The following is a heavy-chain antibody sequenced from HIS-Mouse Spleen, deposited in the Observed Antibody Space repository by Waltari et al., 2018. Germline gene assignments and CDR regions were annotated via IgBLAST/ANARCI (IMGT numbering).Heavy chain of an antibody. J-gene: IGHJ4*02. CDR1: GFTLSSYG. CDR2: IWYDGSNK. CDR3: AKDNGDGYNSDYFDY. V-gene: IGHV3-33*06. D-gene: IGHD5-12*01. Sequence: QVQLVESGGGVVQPGRSLRLSCAASGFTLSSYGVHWVRQARGKGLEWVAVIWYDGSNKYYADSVKGRFTISRDNSKNTLYLQMNSLRAEDTAVYYCAKDNGDGYNSDYFDYWGQGTLVTVSS.